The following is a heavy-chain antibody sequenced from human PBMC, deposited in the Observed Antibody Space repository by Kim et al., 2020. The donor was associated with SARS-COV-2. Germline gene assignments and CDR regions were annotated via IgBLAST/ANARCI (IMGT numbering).Heavy chain of an antibody. Sequence: GRSLRLSWAASGFTFSTFWMTWVRQVPGKGLGWVANINLDGNRRFYVDSVKGRFTISRDNFANSMYLQMNSLRAEDTAVYYCAREAETFDYWGQGILVSVSS. CDR2: INLDGNRR. V-gene: IGHV3-7*01. CDR3: AREAETFDY. D-gene: IGHD6-19*01. J-gene: IGHJ4*02. CDR1: GFTFSTFW.